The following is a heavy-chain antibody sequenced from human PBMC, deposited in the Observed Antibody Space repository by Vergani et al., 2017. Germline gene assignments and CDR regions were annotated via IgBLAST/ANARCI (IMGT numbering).Heavy chain of an antibody. CDR2: IYYSGLT. CDR3: ARQRPGSGWSPGDFDD. Sequence: QLQLQQSGPGLVKPSETLFLTCTVSADSISSGSYYWGWIRQPPGKSLGWIGSIYYSGLTYYNPSLKSRVAISVDTSKNQFSLKVTSVTAADTALYFCARQRPGSGWSPGDFDDWGQGSLVTVSS. D-gene: IGHD6-19*01. CDR1: ADSISSGSYY. J-gene: IGHJ4*02. V-gene: IGHV4-39*01.